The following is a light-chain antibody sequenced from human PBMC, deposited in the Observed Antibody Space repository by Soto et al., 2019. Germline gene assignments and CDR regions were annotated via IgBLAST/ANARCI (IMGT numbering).Light chain of an antibody. V-gene: IGKV3-20*01. CDR3: QQYGSSPRFT. Sequence: DIVLTQSPGTLSLSPGERATLSCRASQSVSDNHLAWYQQKTGQAPRLLIYRASRRATDIPDRFSGSGSGTEFSITISTLEPEDFAVYYCQQYGSSPRFTFGPGTKVDIK. CDR1: QSVSDNH. CDR2: RAS. J-gene: IGKJ3*01.